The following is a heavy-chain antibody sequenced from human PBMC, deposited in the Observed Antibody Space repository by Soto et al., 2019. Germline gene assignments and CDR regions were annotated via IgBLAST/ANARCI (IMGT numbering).Heavy chain of an antibody. V-gene: IGHV1-58*01. Sequence: GASVKVSCKASGFTFTSSAVHWVRQARGQRLEWIGWIVVGSGNTNYAQKFQERVTITRDMSTSTAYMELSSLRSEDTAVYYCARGLAPYYFDYWGQGTLVTVS. D-gene: IGHD6-19*01. CDR3: ARGLAPYYFDY. CDR1: GFTFTSSA. CDR2: IVVGSGNT. J-gene: IGHJ4*02.